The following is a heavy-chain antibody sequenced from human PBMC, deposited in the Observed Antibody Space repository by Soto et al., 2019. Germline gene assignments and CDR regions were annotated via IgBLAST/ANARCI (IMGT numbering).Heavy chain of an antibody. V-gene: IGHV3-11*06. D-gene: IGHD2-21*01. CDR1: GFTFSDYY. CDR2: ICPKGTYR. J-gene: IGHJ5*02. Sequence: QVQLVESGGGLVKPGGSLRLSCATSGFTFSDYYMSWIRQAPGKGLEFVSYICPKGTYRTYADSVKGRFPISGDNAQNSLYLQVNSLRAEDTSVYYCSRGGGGGLFTPWGQGTFFTVSS. CDR3: SRGGGGGLFTP.